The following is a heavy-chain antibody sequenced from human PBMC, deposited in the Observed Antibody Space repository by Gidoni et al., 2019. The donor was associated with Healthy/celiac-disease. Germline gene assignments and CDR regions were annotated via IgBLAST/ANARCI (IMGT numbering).Heavy chain of an antibody. Sequence: EVQLVESGGGLVPPGRSLSLSCAASGFTFDDYAMHWVRQAPGKGLEWVSGISWNSGSIGYADSVKGRFTISRDNAKNSLYLQMNSLRAEDTALYYCAKDTGSGYYGSAVDYWGQGTLVTVSS. V-gene: IGHV3-9*01. CDR3: AKDTGSGYYGSAVDY. CDR2: ISWNSGSI. CDR1: GFTFDDYA. J-gene: IGHJ4*02. D-gene: IGHD3-3*01.